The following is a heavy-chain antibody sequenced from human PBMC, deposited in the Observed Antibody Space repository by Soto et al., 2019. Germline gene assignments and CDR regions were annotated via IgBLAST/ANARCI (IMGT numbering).Heavy chain of an antibody. CDR1: GFTFSSYW. CDR3: ARRDGSGSYAFDI. CDR2: IDNDGSST. D-gene: IGHD3-10*01. Sequence: GGSLRLSCSASGFTFSSYWMHWVRQAPGKGLVWVSRIDNDGSSTIYADSVKGRFTISRDNAENTLFLQMNSLRAEDTALYYCARRDGSGSYAFDIWGQGTMVTVS. V-gene: IGHV3-74*01. J-gene: IGHJ3*02.